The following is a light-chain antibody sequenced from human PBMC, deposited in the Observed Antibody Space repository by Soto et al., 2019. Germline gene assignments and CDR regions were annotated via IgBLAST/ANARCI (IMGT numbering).Light chain of an antibody. Sequence: DIQMTQSPSALSASVVDRFTITFLASQSISSWLAWYQQKPGKAPNLLIYDASSLKTGVPSRFSGSGSGTEFTLSISSLQPDDFATYYCQQYNSYSRTFGQGTKVDI. V-gene: IGKV1-5*01. CDR3: QQYNSYSRT. J-gene: IGKJ1*01. CDR1: QSISSW. CDR2: DAS.